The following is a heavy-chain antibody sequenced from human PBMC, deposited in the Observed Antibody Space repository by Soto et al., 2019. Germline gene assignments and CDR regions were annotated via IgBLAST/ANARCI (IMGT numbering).Heavy chain of an antibody. CDR2: INHSGST. D-gene: IGHD4-17*01. Sequence: SETLSLACAVYGGSFSGYYWSWIRQPPGKGLEWIGEINHSGSTNYNPSLKSRVTISVDTSKNQFSLKLSSVTAADTAVYYCARDHRDYGDYAGGDAFDIWGQGTMVTVSS. J-gene: IGHJ3*02. V-gene: IGHV4-34*01. CDR1: GGSFSGYY. CDR3: ARDHRDYGDYAGGDAFDI.